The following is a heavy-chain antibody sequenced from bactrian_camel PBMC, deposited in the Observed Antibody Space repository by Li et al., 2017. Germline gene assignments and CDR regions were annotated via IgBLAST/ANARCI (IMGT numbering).Heavy chain of an antibody. J-gene: IGHJ4*01. Sequence: QVQLVESGGGSVQAGGSLRLSCAASGYTFNGRRVGWFRQAPGKQREGVAVIDADGTSCYAQSVEGRFTMSKDNAKNTLYLQMDSLRPEDTAMYYCAANGPTVTQCGADYLAGFKYRGRGTQVTVS. D-gene: IGHD1*01. V-gene: IGHV3S53*01. CDR1: GYTFNGRR. CDR3: AANGPTVTQCGADYLAGFKY. CDR2: IDADGTS.